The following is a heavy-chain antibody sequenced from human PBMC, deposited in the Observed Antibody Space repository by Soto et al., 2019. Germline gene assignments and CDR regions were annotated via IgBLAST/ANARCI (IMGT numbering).Heavy chain of an antibody. J-gene: IGHJ4*02. CDR1: GYTLTELS. CDR2: FDPEDGET. V-gene: IGHV1-24*01. Sequence: ASVKVSCKVSGYTLTELSMHWVQQAPGKGLEWMGGFDPEDGETIYAQKFQDRVTMTEDTSTDTAYMELSSLRSEDTAVYYCATVVPGNGDSSPFDYWGQGTLVTVSP. D-gene: IGHD4-17*01. CDR3: ATVVPGNGDSSPFDY.